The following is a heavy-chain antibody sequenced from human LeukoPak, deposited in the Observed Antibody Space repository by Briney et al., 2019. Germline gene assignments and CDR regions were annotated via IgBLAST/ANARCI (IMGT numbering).Heavy chain of an antibody. CDR3: TTDEAGYYYGSGSYSSYYYYGMDV. V-gene: IGHV3-15*01. CDR1: GFTFSNAW. CDR2: IKSKTDGGTT. D-gene: IGHD3-10*01. J-gene: IGHJ6*02. Sequence: PGGSLRLSCAASGFTFSNAWMSWVRQAPGKGLEWVGRIKSKTDGGTTDYAAPVKGRFTISRDDSKNTLYLQMNSLKTEDTAVYYCTTDEAGYYYGSGSYSSYYYYGMDVWGQGTTVTVSS.